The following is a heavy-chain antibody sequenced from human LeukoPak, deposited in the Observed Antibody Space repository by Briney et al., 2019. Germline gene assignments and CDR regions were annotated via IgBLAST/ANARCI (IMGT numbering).Heavy chain of an antibody. J-gene: IGHJ5*02. CDR2: IYYSGST. Sequence: SQTLSLTCTVSGGSISTGSYSWTWIRQPPGKGLEWIGSIYYSGSTYYNPSLKSRVTISVDTSKNQFSLKLSSVTAADTAVYYCARHLLAVALGTVWFDPWGQGTLVTVSS. D-gene: IGHD6-19*01. V-gene: IGHV4-30-2*03. CDR1: GGSISTGSYS. CDR3: ARHLLAVALGTVWFDP.